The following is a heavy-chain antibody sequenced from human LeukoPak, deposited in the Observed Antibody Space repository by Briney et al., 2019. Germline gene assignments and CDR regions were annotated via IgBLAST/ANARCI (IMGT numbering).Heavy chain of an antibody. V-gene: IGHV3-53*01. CDR3: ARGVEPLAANTLAY. CDR2: LYSDGNT. CDR1: GFTVITND. J-gene: IGHJ4*02. Sequence: GGSLRPSCAASGFTVITNDMTWVRQAPGKGLEWVSVLYSDGNTKYADSAQGRFTISRDNSKNTLYLEMNSLSPDDTAVYYCARGVEPLAANTLAYWGQGTLVTVSS. D-gene: IGHD1-14*01.